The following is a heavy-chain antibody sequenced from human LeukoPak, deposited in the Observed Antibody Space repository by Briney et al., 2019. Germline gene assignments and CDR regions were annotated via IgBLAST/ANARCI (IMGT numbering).Heavy chain of an antibody. CDR2: ISSTSSHT. J-gene: IGHJ4*02. D-gene: IGHD3-22*01. CDR3: AKVVGDYYDSSSYLNHFDY. Sequence: KSGGSLRLSCAASGFTFSDYYMSWIRQAPGKGLEWVSYISSTSSHTNYADSVKGRFTISRDSSKNTLYLQMNSLRAEDTAIYYCAKVVGDYYDSSSYLNHFDYWGQGTLVTVSS. CDR1: GFTFSDYY. V-gene: IGHV3-11*05.